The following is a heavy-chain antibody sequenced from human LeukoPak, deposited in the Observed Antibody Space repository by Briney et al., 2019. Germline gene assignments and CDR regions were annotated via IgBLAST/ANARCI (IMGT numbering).Heavy chain of an antibody. J-gene: IGHJ4*02. CDR2: IYWDDDK. Sequence: SGPTLVNPIQTLTLTCTFSGFSLSTSGVRVGWIRQPPRKALEWLALIYWDDDKRYSPSLKSRLTITKDTSKNQVVLTLTNMDPVDTATYYCARGSVASAGSYFDYWGQGTLVTVSS. CDR3: ARGSVASAGSYFDY. CDR1: GFSLSTSGVR. V-gene: IGHV2-5*02. D-gene: IGHD6-13*01.